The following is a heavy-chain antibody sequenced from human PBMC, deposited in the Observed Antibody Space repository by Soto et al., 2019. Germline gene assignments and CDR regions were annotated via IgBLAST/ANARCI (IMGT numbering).Heavy chain of an antibody. V-gene: IGHV3-30*18. CDR1: GFTFSDFD. CDR3: VKEAHRASRLEY. J-gene: IGHJ4*02. Sequence: GGSLRLSCAASGFTFSDFDMHWVRQAPGKGLEWVAVISYRGSNKYYADSVKGRFTISRDNSNNMLYVQMDDLRPNDTAIYYCVKEAHRASRLEYWGRGTLVTVSS. D-gene: IGHD2-21*01. CDR2: ISYRGSNK.